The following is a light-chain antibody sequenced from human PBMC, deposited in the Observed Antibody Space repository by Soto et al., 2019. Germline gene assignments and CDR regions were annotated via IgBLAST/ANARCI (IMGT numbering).Light chain of an antibody. Sequence: DIQLTQSPSFLSASVGDRVTITCRASQAISSSLAWYQHNPGKAPKLLIYAASTWQNGVPSSFSGSGSGTEFNLTISSLQPEDFATYYCQHLNDYRYTFGQGTKVEIK. J-gene: IGKJ2*01. CDR3: QHLNDYRYT. CDR1: QAISSS. CDR2: AAS. V-gene: IGKV1-9*01.